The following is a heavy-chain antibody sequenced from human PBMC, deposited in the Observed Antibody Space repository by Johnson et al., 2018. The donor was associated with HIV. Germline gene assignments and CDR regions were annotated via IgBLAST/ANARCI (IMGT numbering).Heavy chain of an antibody. V-gene: IGHV3-20*04. CDR2: INWNGGSR. D-gene: IGHD3/OR15-3a*01. J-gene: IGHJ3*02. Sequence: VQVVESGGGVVRPGGSLRLSCAASGFNFDDYGMSWVRQAPGKGVEWVSGINWNGGSRGYADSVKGRFTISRDNAKNSLYLQMNSLRAEDTAVYYCARDGRGLDAFDIWGQGTVVTVSS. CDR1: GFNFDDYG. CDR3: ARDGRGLDAFDI.